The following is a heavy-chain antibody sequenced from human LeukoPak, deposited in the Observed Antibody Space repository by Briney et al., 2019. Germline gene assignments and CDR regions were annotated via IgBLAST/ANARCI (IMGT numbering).Heavy chain of an antibody. V-gene: IGHV3-23*01. Sequence: GSLRLSCAASGFICRSYAMSWVRQAPGKGLEWVSSLSAGGGGAYYADSVRGRFTISRDDSKNTLYLQMNSLRVEDTARYYCAKDYYDISGSRYDFWGQGTLVTVSS. CDR3: AKDYYDISGSRYDF. J-gene: IGHJ4*02. D-gene: IGHD3-22*01. CDR2: LSAGGGGA. CDR1: GFICRSYA.